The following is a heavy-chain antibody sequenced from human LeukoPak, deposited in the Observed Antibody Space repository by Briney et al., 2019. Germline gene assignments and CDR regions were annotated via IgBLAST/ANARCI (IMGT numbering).Heavy chain of an antibody. Sequence: ASVKVSCKASGCTFTDYNIHWVRQAPGQGLEWMGWINPNNGGTNYAQKFQGRVTMTRDTSISTAYMELSRLRSDDTAVYYCARDGDYGGKHLLGFDPWGQGTLVTVSS. J-gene: IGHJ5*02. CDR3: ARDGDYGGKHLLGFDP. CDR2: INPNNGGT. V-gene: IGHV1-2*02. D-gene: IGHD4-23*01. CDR1: GCTFTDYN.